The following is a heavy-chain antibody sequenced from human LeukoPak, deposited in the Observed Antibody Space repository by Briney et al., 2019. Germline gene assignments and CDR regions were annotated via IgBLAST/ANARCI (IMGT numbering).Heavy chain of an antibody. CDR3: ARVLGLMEWLFDL. J-gene: IGHJ5*02. CDR1: GGSINAYY. D-gene: IGHD3-3*01. CDR2: TYYSGNT. V-gene: IGHV4-59*01. Sequence: SETLSLTCTVSGGSINAYYWSWIRQTPGKGLEWIGHTYYSGNTNYNPSLKSRVSISIHTSKKQFSLELNSVTAADTAVYYCARVLGLMEWLFDLWGQGILVTVSS.